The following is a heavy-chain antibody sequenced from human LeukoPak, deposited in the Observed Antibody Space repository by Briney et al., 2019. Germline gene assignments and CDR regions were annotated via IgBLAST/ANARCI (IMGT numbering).Heavy chain of an antibody. J-gene: IGHJ4*02. CDR2: ISGSGGST. Sequence: PGGSLRLSCVASGFTFSSYAMSWVRQAPGKGLEWVSAISGSGGSTYYADSVKGRFTISRDNSKNTLYLQMNSLRAEDTAVYYCAKADYYDSSGYFDYWGQGTLVTVSS. CDR1: GFTFSSYA. CDR3: AKADYYDSSGYFDY. V-gene: IGHV3-23*01. D-gene: IGHD3-22*01.